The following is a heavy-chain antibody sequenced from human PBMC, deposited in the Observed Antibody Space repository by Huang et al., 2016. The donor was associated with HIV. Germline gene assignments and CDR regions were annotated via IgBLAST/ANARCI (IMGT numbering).Heavy chain of an antibody. CDR1: GGTFKKYA. CDR3: AKVAAGQPFHFYYYMDA. Sequence: QVNLVQSGAEVRKPGSSVKVSCKASGGTFKKYAISWGRQAPGPGLVGMGAGIPLYGSADYDEKFQDRVTLTADGSTNTAYLELDRLTSEDTAVYYCAKVAAGQPFHFYYYMDAWGDGTTVIVSS. J-gene: IGHJ6*03. D-gene: IGHD3-3*02. V-gene: IGHV1-69*13. CDR2: GIPLYGSA.